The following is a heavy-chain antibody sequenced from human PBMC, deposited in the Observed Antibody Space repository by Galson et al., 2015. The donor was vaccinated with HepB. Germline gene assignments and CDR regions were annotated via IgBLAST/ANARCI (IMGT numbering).Heavy chain of an antibody. J-gene: IGHJ4*02. CDR1: GFAFSSYA. Sequence: SLRLSCAASGFAFSSYAMSWVRQAPGKGLEWVSAISGSGGSTYYADSVKGRFTISRDNSKNTLYLQMNSLRAEDTAVYYCARDHALGLRLGELGYWGQGTLVTVSS. CDR3: ARDHALGLRLGELGY. CDR2: ISGSGGST. D-gene: IGHD3-16*01. V-gene: IGHV3-23*01.